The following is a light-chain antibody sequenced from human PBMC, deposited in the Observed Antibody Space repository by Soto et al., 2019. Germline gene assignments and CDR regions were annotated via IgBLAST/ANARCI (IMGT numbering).Light chain of an antibody. CDR1: QSVSGK. Sequence: EIVMTQSPVTLSVSPGERATLSCRASQSVSGKLAWYQQKAGQPPRLLIYDASTRATGIPARFSGSGSGTEFTLTISSLQSEDFAVYYCQQYKNWPPITFGQGTRLEIK. V-gene: IGKV3-15*01. CDR2: DAS. J-gene: IGKJ5*01. CDR3: QQYKNWPPIT.